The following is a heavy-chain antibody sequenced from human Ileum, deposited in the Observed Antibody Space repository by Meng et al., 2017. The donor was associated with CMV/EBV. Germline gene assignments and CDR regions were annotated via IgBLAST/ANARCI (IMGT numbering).Heavy chain of an antibody. D-gene: IGHD3-10*01. Sequence: SFSCYYWSWIRQPPAKGLEWIGEINHSGSTNYNPSLKSRVTISVDTSKNQFSLKLSSVTAADTAVYYCARVGGITITMVRGVWFDPWGQGTLVTVSS. CDR2: INHSGST. V-gene: IGHV4-34*01. J-gene: IGHJ5*02. CDR1: SFSCYY. CDR3: ARVGGITITMVRGVWFDP.